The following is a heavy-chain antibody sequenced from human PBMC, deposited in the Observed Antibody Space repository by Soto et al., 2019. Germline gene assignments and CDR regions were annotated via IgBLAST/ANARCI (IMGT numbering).Heavy chain of an antibody. J-gene: IGHJ5*02. CDR1: GGSISNSANH. Sequence: QVQLQESGPGLVRPSQTLSLSCTVSGGSISNSANHWSWIRQHPGEGLEWIGYIYYSGGTYYSPSLKGRVTMSIDASKNQFSLKLSSVTVADTAVYYCAKGVRGVPNWFDPWGQGTLVTVSS. D-gene: IGHD3-10*01. CDR2: IYYSGGT. CDR3: AKGVRGVPNWFDP. V-gene: IGHV4-31*03.